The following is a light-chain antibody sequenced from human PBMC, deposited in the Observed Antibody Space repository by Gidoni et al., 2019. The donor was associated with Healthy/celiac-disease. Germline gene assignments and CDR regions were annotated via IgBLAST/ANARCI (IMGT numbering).Light chain of an antibody. V-gene: IGLV1-51*02. Sequence: QSVLTQPPSVSAAPGPEVTISCSGSSSNIGNNYVSWYQQLPGTAPKLLIYENNKRPSGIPDRFSGSKSGTSATLGITGLQTGDEADYYCGTWDSSLSAEVFGTGTKVTVL. CDR1: SSNIGNNY. CDR2: ENN. CDR3: GTWDSSLSAEV. J-gene: IGLJ1*01.